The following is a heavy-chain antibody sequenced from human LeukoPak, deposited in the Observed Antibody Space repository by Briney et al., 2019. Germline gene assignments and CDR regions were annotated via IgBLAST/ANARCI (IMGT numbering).Heavy chain of an antibody. CDR1: GGSISSYY. V-gene: IGHV4-59*01. D-gene: IGHD3-10*01. CDR3: ARVRWPTTGDEAVRETITGGLYMDV. J-gene: IGHJ6*03. CDR2: IQYSGST. Sequence: SETLSLTCTVSGGSISSYYWSWIRQPPGKGLEWIGYIQYSGSTTYNTSLKSRVTISVDTSNTQLPLKLTCAPAADTAVYYCARVRWPTTGDEAVRETITGGLYMDVWGKGITVTVSS.